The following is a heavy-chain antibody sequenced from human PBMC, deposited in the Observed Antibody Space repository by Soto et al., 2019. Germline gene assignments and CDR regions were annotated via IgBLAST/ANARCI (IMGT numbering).Heavy chain of an antibody. D-gene: IGHD2-8*01. Sequence: QVQLVESGGGVVQPGRSLRLSCAASGFTFSSYAMHWVRQAPGKGLEWVAVISYDGSNKYYADSVKGLFTISRDNSKNTLYLQMNSLRAEDTAVYYCAREYGGYFDYWGQGTLVTVSS. CDR2: ISYDGSNK. CDR3: AREYGGYFDY. CDR1: GFTFSSYA. V-gene: IGHV3-30-3*01. J-gene: IGHJ4*02.